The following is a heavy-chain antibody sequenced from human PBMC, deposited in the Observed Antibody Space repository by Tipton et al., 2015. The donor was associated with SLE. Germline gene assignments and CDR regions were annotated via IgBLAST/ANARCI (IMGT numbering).Heavy chain of an antibody. CDR1: GGSFSGYY. Sequence: LRLSCAVYGGSFSGYYWSWIRQPPGKGLEWIGEINHSGSTNYNPSLKSRVTISVDTSKSQFSPKLSSVTAADTAVYYCARGVLRPFDYWGQGTLVTVSS. CDR3: ARGVLRPFDY. J-gene: IGHJ4*02. V-gene: IGHV4-34*01. D-gene: IGHD1-1*01. CDR2: INHSGST.